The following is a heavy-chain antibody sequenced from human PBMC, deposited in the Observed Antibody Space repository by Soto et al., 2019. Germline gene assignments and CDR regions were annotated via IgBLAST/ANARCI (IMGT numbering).Heavy chain of an antibody. Sequence: QVQLVQSGAEVKKPGASVKVYCKASGNTFTSYSVYWVRQAPGQGLEWMGWINAGNGNTRYSQKFQDRVTITRDTSASTVYMELSSLRSEDTAVYYCARDRYSSSWYVGAFDYWGQGTLVTVSS. D-gene: IGHD6-13*01. CDR1: GNTFTSYS. CDR3: ARDRYSSSWYVGAFDY. J-gene: IGHJ4*02. V-gene: IGHV1-3*01. CDR2: INAGNGNT.